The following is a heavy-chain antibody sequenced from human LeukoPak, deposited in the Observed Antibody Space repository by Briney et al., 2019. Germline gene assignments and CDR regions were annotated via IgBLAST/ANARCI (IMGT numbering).Heavy chain of an antibody. CDR1: GLTFSSYA. Sequence: PGGSLRLSCAASGLTFSSYAMSWFRQAPGKGLEWVSAIRGSGGSTYYADSVKGRFTISRYNSKNTLYLQMNSLRAEDTAVYYCAKAGGIYYGSGSYYNSFAYWGQGTLVTVSS. CDR2: IRGSGGST. J-gene: IGHJ4*02. D-gene: IGHD3-10*01. CDR3: AKAGGIYYGSGSYYNSFAY. V-gene: IGHV3-23*01.